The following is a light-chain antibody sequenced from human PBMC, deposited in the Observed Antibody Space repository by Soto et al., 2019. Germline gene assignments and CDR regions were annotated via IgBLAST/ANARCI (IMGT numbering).Light chain of an antibody. V-gene: IGKV1-39*01. Sequence: DIEMTQSPASLSASVGDRVTISCRTSQTINNNLNWYQQRPGKAPKLLIYSSSSLMSGVPPRFSGSGSGTDFPLTISSLQPEDFATYFCQQTYTTPITFGQGTRLDIK. J-gene: IGKJ5*01. CDR3: QQTYTTPIT. CDR1: QTINNN. CDR2: SSS.